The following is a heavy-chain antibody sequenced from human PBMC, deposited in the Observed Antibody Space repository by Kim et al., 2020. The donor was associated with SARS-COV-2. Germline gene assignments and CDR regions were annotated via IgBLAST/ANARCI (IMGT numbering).Heavy chain of an antibody. V-gene: IGHV1-46*01. J-gene: IGHJ4*02. Sequence: ASVKVSCKASGYTFTSYYMHWVRQAPGQGLEWMGIINPSGGSTSYAQKFQGRVTMTRDTSTSTVYMELSSLRSEDTAVYYCARTPQGRSEETGSRVFDYWGQGTLVTVSS. CDR3: ARTPQGRSEETGSRVFDY. D-gene: IGHD3-9*01. CDR2: INPSGGST. CDR1: GYTFTSYY.